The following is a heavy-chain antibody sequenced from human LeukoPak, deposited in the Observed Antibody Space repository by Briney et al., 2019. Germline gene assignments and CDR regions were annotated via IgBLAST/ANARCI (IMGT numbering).Heavy chain of an antibody. CDR2: INHSGST. D-gene: IGHD6-19*01. Sequence: PSETLSLTCAVYGGSFSGYYWSWIRQPPGKGLEWIGEINHSGSTNYNPSLKSRVTISVDTSKNQFSLKLSAVTAADTAVYYCARGRVLQNSSGPRYWYFDLWGRGTLVTVSS. V-gene: IGHV4-34*01. CDR1: GGSFSGYY. CDR3: ARGRVLQNSSGPRYWYFDL. J-gene: IGHJ2*01.